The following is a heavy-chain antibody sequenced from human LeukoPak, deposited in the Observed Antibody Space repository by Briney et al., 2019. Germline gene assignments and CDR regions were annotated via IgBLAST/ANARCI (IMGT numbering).Heavy chain of an antibody. D-gene: IGHD2-15*01. V-gene: IGHV1-2*02. Sequence: EASVKVSCKASGYTFTGYYMHWVRQAPGQGLEWMGWINPNSGGTNYAQKFQGRVTMTRDTSISTAYMELSRLRSDDTAVYYCARDRPLGYCSGGSCYSSVIDYWGQGTLVTVSS. CDR1: GYTFTGYY. CDR2: INPNSGGT. J-gene: IGHJ4*02. CDR3: ARDRPLGYCSGGSCYSSVIDY.